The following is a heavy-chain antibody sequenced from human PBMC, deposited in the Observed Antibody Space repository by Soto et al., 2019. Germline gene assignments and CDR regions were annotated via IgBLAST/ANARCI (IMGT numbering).Heavy chain of an antibody. J-gene: IGHJ6*02. CDR2: IIPIFGTA. D-gene: IGHD6-13*01. CDR3: ARDGRKAAAGPYYYYGMDV. CDR1: GGTFSSYA. V-gene: IGHV1-69*01. Sequence: QVPLVQSGAEVKKPGSSVKVSCKASGGTFSSYAISWVRQAPGQGLEWMGGIIPIFGTANYAQKFQGRVTITADESTSTAYMELSSLRSEDTAVYYCARDGRKAAAGPYYYYGMDVWGQGTTVTVSS.